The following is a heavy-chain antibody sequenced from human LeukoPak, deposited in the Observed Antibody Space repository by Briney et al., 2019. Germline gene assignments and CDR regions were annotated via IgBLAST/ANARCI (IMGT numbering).Heavy chain of an antibody. D-gene: IGHD6-13*01. CDR3: PRELAAASGSWFDP. Sequence: GASVKVSCKASGYTFTGYYMLWVRQAPGQGLEWVGWINPNSGGTNYAQKFQGWVTMTRDTSISTAYMELSRLRSDGTAVYYCPRELAAASGSWFDPWGQGTLVTVSS. V-gene: IGHV1-2*04. CDR1: GYTFTGYY. CDR2: INPNSGGT. J-gene: IGHJ5*02.